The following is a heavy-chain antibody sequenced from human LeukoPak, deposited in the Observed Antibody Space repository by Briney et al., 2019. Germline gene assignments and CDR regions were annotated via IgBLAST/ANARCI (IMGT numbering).Heavy chain of an antibody. CDR3: ARDRGDY. J-gene: IGHJ4*02. D-gene: IGHD3-10*01. Sequence: GGSLRLSCAASGFTFSGYSMNWVRQAPGKGLQWISFISTGSSTIYYADSVKGRFTISRDNARNSLYLQMNSLRDDDTALYYCARDRGDYWGQGTLVTVSS. CDR2: ISTGSSTI. CDR1: GFTFSGYS. V-gene: IGHV3-48*02.